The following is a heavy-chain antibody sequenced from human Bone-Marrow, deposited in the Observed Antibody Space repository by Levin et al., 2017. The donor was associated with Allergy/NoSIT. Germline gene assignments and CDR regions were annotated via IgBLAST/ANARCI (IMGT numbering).Heavy chain of an antibody. CDR2: ISGSGGST. J-gene: IGHJ1*01. D-gene: IGHD6-13*01. CDR3: AKAKLGIAAAGAEYFQH. V-gene: IGHV3-23*01. CDR1: GFTFSSYA. Sequence: GGSLRLSCAASGFTFSSYAMSWVRQAPGKGLEWVSAISGSGGSTYYADSVKGRFTISRDNSKNTLYLQMNSLRAEDTAVYYCAKAKLGIAAAGAEYFQHWGQGTLVTVSS.